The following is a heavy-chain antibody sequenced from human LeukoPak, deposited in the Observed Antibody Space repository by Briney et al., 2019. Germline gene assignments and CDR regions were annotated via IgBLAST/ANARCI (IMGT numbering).Heavy chain of an antibody. Sequence: GGSLRLSCAASGFTFSSYAMNWVRQAPGKGLEWVSAISGSGGSTYYADSVKGRFTISRDNSKNTLYLQMNSLRAEDTAVYYCATTRYYYDSSGYSNFDHWGQGTLVTVSS. CDR3: ATTRYYYDSSGYSNFDH. D-gene: IGHD3-22*01. V-gene: IGHV3-23*01. CDR2: ISGSGGST. J-gene: IGHJ4*02. CDR1: GFTFSSYA.